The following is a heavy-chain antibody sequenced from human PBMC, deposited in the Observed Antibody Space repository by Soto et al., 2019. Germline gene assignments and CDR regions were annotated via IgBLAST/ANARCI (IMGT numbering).Heavy chain of an antibody. CDR2: ISTSSGTI. V-gene: IGHV3-48*02. D-gene: IGHD3-16*02. CDR1: GFNFISYS. J-gene: IGHJ6*02. CDR3: ARSLSYYYGMEV. Sequence: EVQLVQSGGGLVQPGGSLRLSCAASGFNFISYSMNWVRQAPGKGLEWVSYISTSSGTIYYADSVKGRFTISRDNAKNSLYLQMNSLRDEDTAVYYCARSLSYYYGMEVWGQGTTVTVSS.